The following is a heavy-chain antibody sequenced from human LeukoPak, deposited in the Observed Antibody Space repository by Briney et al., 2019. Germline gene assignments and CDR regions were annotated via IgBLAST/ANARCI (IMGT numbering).Heavy chain of an antibody. CDR2: ISGRDTNT. CDR3: AKRSDYGSNGNYFDS. V-gene: IGHV3-23*01. D-gene: IGHD4-23*01. Sequence: RAGGSLRLSCAASGFTFSSYGMTWVRQAPGKGLEWVSAISGRDTNTYYADSVKGRFTISRDNSKNTLYLQMNSLRAEDTAVYYCAKRSDYGSNGNYFDSWGQGTPVTVFS. CDR1: GFTFSSYG. J-gene: IGHJ4*02.